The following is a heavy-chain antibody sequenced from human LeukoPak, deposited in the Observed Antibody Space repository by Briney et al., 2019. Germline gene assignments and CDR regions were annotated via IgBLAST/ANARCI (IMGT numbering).Heavy chain of an antibody. D-gene: IGHD3-22*01. CDR1: GFTFSSYA. V-gene: IGHV3-23*01. CDR2: ISGSGGST. CDR3: ARGRRGRGRGTMIVVVPEPFDY. Sequence: PGGSLRLSCAASGFTFSSYAMSWVRQAPGKGLEWVSAISGSGGSTYYADSVKGRFTISRDNSKNTLYLQMNSLRSEDTAVYYCARGRRGRGRGTMIVVVPEPFDYWGQGTLVTVSS. J-gene: IGHJ4*02.